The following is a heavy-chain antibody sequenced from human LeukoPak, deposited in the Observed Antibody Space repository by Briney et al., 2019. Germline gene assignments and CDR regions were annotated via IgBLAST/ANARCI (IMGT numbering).Heavy chain of an antibody. CDR3: ARRRVALMVTYFDY. V-gene: IGHV2-5*01. D-gene: IGHD2-21*02. J-gene: IGHJ4*02. CDR2: IYSNDDK. CDR1: GFSLHTNGLG. Sequence: GSGPTLVNPTQTLMLTCDLSGFSLHTNGLGVGWIRQPPGKALEWLAIIYSNDDKRYSPSLKNRLTITEDSSKNQVFLTMTNMDPVDTATYYCARRRVALMVTYFDYWGPGILVSVSS.